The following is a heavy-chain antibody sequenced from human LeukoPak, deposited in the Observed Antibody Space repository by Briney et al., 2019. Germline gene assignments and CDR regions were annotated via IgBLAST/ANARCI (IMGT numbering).Heavy chain of an antibody. CDR2: INPSGGST. Sequence: ASVKVSCKASGYTFTSYYMHWVRQAPGQGLEWMGIINPSGGSTSYAQKFQGRVTMTRDMSTSTVYMELSSLRSEDTAVYYCARESGSSSSTDAFDIWGQGTMVTVSS. V-gene: IGHV1-46*01. CDR3: ARESGSSSSTDAFDI. D-gene: IGHD6-6*01. J-gene: IGHJ3*02. CDR1: GYTFTSYY.